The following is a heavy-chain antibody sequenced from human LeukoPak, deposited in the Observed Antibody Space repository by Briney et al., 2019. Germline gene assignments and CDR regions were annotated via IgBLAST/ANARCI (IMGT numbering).Heavy chain of an antibody. Sequence: PGGSLRLSCAASGFTVSSNYMSRVRQAPGKGLEWVSVIYSGGSTYYADSVKGRFTISRDNSKNTLYLQMNSLRAEDTAVYYCAKWAGYSSTWYGLFDCWGQGTLVTVSS. V-gene: IGHV3-66*01. CDR1: GFTVSSNY. J-gene: IGHJ4*02. CDR3: AKWAGYSSTWYGLFDC. CDR2: IYSGGST. D-gene: IGHD6-13*01.